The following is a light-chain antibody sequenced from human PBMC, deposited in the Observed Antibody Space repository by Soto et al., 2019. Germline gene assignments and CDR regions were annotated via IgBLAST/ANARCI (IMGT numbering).Light chain of an antibody. V-gene: IGLV2-14*03. J-gene: IGLJ1*01. Sequence: QSALTQPASLSGSPGQSITISCTGTGSDIGGYNYVSWYQQHPGKAPKLIIHDVTNRPSGVSDRFFGSKSGNTASLTISRLQAEHEADYYCSSYRASSTTHYVFGTGTKLTVL. CDR1: GSDIGGYNY. CDR2: DVT. CDR3: SSYRASSTTHYV.